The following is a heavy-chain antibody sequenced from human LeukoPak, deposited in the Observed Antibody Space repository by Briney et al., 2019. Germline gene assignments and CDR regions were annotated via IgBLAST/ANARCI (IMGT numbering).Heavy chain of an antibody. CDR1: GGSISSSSHY. CDR3: ARHSGSYYSRRVDY. V-gene: IGHV4-39*01. D-gene: IGHD1-26*01. Sequence: SETLSLTCTVSGGSISSSSHYWGWIRQPPGKGLEWIGSIYYSGRTYYNEFLKSRVTISVDTSKNQFSLKLSSVTAADTAVYYCARHSGSYYSRRVDYWGQGILVTVSS. CDR2: IYYSGRT. J-gene: IGHJ4*02.